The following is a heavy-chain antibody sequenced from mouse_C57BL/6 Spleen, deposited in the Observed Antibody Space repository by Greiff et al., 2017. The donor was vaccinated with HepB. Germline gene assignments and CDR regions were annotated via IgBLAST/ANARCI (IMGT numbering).Heavy chain of an antibody. D-gene: IGHD1-1*01. CDR1: GFNIKDDY. J-gene: IGHJ2*01. V-gene: IGHV14-4*01. Sequence: VQLVESGAELVRPGASVKLSCKASGFNIKDDYMHWVKQRPEQGLEWIGWIDPENGDTEYASKFQGKSTITADTSSNTAYLQLSSLTSEDTAVYYCTTEGITTVVGDYWGQGTTLTVSS. CDR2: IDPENGDT. CDR3: TTEGITTVVGDY.